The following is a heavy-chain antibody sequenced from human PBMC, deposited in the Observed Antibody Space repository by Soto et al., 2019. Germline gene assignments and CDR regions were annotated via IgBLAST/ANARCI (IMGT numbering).Heavy chain of an antibody. J-gene: IGHJ6*02. CDR1: GGSISSGGYY. CDR3: ARVFGFGGMDV. D-gene: IGHD3-10*01. CDR2: IYYSGSS. V-gene: IGHV4-31*03. Sequence: QVQLQESGPGLVKPSQTLSLTCTVSGGSISSGGYYWSWIRQHPGKGLEWIGYIYYSGSSYYNTSLKSRVTISGDTSKNQFSLKLSSVTAADTAVYYCARVFGFGGMDVWGQGTTVTVSS.